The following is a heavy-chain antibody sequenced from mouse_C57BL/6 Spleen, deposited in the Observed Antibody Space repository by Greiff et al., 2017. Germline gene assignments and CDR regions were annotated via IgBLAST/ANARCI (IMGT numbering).Heavy chain of an antibody. V-gene: IGHV1-69*01. D-gene: IGHD1-1*01. Sequence: QVQLQQPGAELVMPGASVKLSCKASGYTFTSYWMHWVKQRPGQGLEWIGEIDPSDSYTNYNQKFKGKSTLTVDKSSSTAYMPLSSLTSEDSAVYYCARTSYGSSSFDYWGQGTTLTVSS. J-gene: IGHJ2*01. CDR2: IDPSDSYT. CDR3: ARTSYGSSSFDY. CDR1: GYTFTSYW.